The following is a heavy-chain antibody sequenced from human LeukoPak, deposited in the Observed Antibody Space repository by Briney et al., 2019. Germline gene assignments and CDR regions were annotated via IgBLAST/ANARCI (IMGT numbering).Heavy chain of an antibody. J-gene: IGHJ4*02. CDR2: IYYSGST. CDR3: ASNYYGSGSLDY. Sequence: SETLSLTCTVSGGSISSGGYYWSWIRQHPGKGLEWIGYIYYSGSTYYNPSLKSRVSISVDTSKNQFSLKLSSVTAADTAVYYCASNYYGSGSLDYWGQGNLVTVSS. D-gene: IGHD3-10*01. CDR1: GGSISSGGYY. V-gene: IGHV4-31*03.